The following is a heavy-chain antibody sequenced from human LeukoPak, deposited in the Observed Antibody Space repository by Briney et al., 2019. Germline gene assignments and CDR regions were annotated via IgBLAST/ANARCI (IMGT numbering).Heavy chain of an antibody. CDR1: GYTFTTYG. V-gene: IGHV1-18*03. Sequence: GASVKVSCKASGYTFTTYGISWVRQAPGQALEWMGWINAYNGNTNYAQKLQGRVTMTTDTATSTAYMELRSLRSDDVAVYYCARDRYYYDSSGYYLFDYWGQGTLVTVSS. J-gene: IGHJ4*02. CDR3: ARDRYYYDSSGYYLFDY. D-gene: IGHD3-22*01. CDR2: INAYNGNT.